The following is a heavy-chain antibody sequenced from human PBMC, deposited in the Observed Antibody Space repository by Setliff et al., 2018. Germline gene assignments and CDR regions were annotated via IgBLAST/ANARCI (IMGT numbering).Heavy chain of an antibody. V-gene: IGHV4-59*01. CDR1: GGSIRNYY. CDR3: ARDRTAYNYGMDV. D-gene: IGHD5-18*01. J-gene: IGHJ6*04. CDR2: VYCTGST. Sequence: SETLSLTCTVSGGSIRNYYWSWIRQPPGKGLEWIGYVYCTGSTNYNPSLKSRVTMSVDPSKNQVSLKLSSATAADTAVYYCARDRTAYNYGMDVWGKGTTVTVSS.